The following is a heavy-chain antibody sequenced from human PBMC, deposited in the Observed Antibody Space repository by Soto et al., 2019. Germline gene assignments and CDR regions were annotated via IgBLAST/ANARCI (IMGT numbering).Heavy chain of an antibody. CDR3: ATDQGQLSVTTTNDAFDI. D-gene: IGHD6-13*01. Sequence: ASVKVSCKVSGYTLTELSMHWVRQAPGKGLEWMGGFDPEDGETIYAQKFQGRVTMTEDTSTDTAHMELSSLRSEDTAVYYCATDQGQLSVTTTNDAFDIWGQGAMVTVSS. CDR2: FDPEDGET. CDR1: GYTLTELS. J-gene: IGHJ3*02. V-gene: IGHV1-24*01.